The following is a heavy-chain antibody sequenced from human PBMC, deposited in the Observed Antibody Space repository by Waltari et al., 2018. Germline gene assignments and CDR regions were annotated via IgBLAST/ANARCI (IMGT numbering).Heavy chain of an antibody. D-gene: IGHD6-13*01. Sequence: EVQLVESGGGLIQPGGSLRLSCAASGFTVSSNYMSWVRQAPGKGLEWVSVIYSGGSTYYADSVKGRFTIARDNSKNMLFLQMNSLRAEDTAVYYCARDLPGTDAFDIWGQGTMVIVSS. CDR2: IYSGGST. CDR3: ARDLPGTDAFDI. CDR1: GFTVSSNY. J-gene: IGHJ3*02. V-gene: IGHV3-53*01.